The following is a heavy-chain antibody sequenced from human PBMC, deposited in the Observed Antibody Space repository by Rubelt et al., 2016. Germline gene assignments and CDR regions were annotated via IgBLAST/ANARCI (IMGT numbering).Heavy chain of an antibody. V-gene: IGHV3-48*04. D-gene: IGHD3-3*01. CDR3: ARAGRVTIFGVITW. J-gene: IGHJ4*02. CDR1: GFTFGSYG. CDR2: ISSSSSSI. Sequence: SRGTLVQPGGSLRLSCAASGFTFGSYGMSWVRQAPGKGLEWVSYISSSSSSIYYADSVKGRFSISRDNAKNSLYLQMNSLRAEDTAVYYCARAGRVTIFGVITWWGQGTLVTVSS.